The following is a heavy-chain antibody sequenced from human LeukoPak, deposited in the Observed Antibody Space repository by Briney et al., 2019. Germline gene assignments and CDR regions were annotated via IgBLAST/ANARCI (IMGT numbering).Heavy chain of an antibody. J-gene: IGHJ3*02. CDR1: GGSINNHY. Sequence: SETLSLTCIVSGGSINNHYWTWIRQTPGKGLEWIGDIHYTVTTKYNPSLKSLVTISIDTSEHQFSLELSSVTATDTAVYFCATNRAGTYDRPFDIWGQGTMVTVSS. CDR3: ATNRAGTYDRPFDI. D-gene: IGHD1-26*01. V-gene: IGHV4-59*08. CDR2: IHYTVTT.